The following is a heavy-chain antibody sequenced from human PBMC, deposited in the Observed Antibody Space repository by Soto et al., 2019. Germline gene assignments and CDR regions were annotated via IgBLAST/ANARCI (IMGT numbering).Heavy chain of an antibody. CDR2: ISGSGGAT. V-gene: IGHV3-23*01. CDR3: AKNQVYARTPMGYGMDV. CDR1: GFTFSSYA. Sequence: EVQLLESGGGLVQPGGSLRLSCAASGFTFSSYAMSWVRQAPGKGLEWVAAISGSGGATYYADSVKGRFTISRDNSKNTLYLPMNSMRAEDTAVYYCAKNQVYARTPMGYGMDVWGKGTTVTVSS. J-gene: IGHJ6*04. D-gene: IGHD2-8*01.